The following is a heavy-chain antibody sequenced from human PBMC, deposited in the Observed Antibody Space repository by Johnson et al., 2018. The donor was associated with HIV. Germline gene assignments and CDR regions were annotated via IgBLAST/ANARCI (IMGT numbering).Heavy chain of an antibody. Sequence: VQLVESGGGLVQPGGSLRLSCAASGFTFRRFWMSWVRQAPGKGLEWVANIKQDGSEKHYVDSAKGRFTISRDNAKKSLYLQMNSLRAEDTAVYYCARDPSGYYLFYAFDSWGQGTMVTVSS. CDR3: ARDPSGYYLFYAFDS. CDR2: IKQDGSEK. V-gene: IGHV3-7*01. CDR1: GFTFRRFW. D-gene: IGHD3-22*01. J-gene: IGHJ3*02.